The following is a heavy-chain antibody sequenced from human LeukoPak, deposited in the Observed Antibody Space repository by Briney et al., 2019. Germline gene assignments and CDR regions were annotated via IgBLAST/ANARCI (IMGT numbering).Heavy chain of an antibody. CDR2: ISFGGGTI. D-gene: IGHD3-10*01. Sequence: GGSLRLSCAASGFIFSNYNMNWVRQAPGKGLEWVSYISFGGGTIYYADSVKGRFTLSRDNAKNSLYLQMNSLRAEDTAVYYCARDADGVWALDVWGQGTTVTVSS. CDR3: ARDADGVWALDV. V-gene: IGHV3-48*04. CDR1: GFIFSNYN. J-gene: IGHJ6*02.